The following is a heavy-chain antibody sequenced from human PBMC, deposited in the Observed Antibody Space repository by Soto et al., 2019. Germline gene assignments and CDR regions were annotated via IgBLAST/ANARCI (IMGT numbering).Heavy chain of an antibody. J-gene: IGHJ5*02. D-gene: IGHD3-10*01. CDR2: IYYSGST. CDR3: ARVEAYYYGSGSYLATLGWFDP. Sequence: PSETLSLACTVSGGSISSYYWSWIRQPPGKGLEWIGYIYYSGSTNYNPSLKSRVTISVDTSKNQFSLKLSSVTAADTAVYYCARVEAYYYGSGSYLATLGWFDPWGQRTLVTVSS. V-gene: IGHV4-59*01. CDR1: GGSISSYY.